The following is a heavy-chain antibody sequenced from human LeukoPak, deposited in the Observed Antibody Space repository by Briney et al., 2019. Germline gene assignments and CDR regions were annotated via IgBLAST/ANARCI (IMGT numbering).Heavy chain of an antibody. CDR2: IYYTGST. D-gene: IGHD1-26*01. J-gene: IGHJ4*02. CDR1: GGSISSYY. CDR3: ARDYRRGATDY. Sequence: SETLSLTCTVSGGSISSYYWSWIRQPPGKGLEWIGYIYYTGSTNYNPSLKSRVTISVDTSKNQFSLKLSSVTAADTAVYYCARDYRRGATDYWGQGTLVTVSS. V-gene: IGHV4-59*01.